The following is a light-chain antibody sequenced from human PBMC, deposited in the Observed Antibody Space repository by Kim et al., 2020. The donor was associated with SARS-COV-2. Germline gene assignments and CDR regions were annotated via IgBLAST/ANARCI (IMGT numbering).Light chain of an antibody. J-gene: IGLJ2*01. CDR1: SNDVGGFDY. V-gene: IGLV2-14*03. CDR3: SSYSSSTAVL. CDR2: DVV. Sequence: GQSITISCAGTSNDVGGFDYVSWYQQHTGKAPKLMIYDVVNRPSGVPNRFSASKSGNTASLTISGLHAEDEANYYCSSYSSSTAVLFGGGTQLTVL.